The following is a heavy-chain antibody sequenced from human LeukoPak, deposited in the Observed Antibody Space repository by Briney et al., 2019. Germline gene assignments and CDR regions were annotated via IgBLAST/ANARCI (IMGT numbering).Heavy chain of an antibody. J-gene: IGHJ4*02. CDR1: GFTFSNYA. Sequence: GSLRLSCAASGFTFSNYAMNWVRQAPGKGLEWVSGISGSGGSTYYADSVKGRFTISRDNSKNTLFLQMNSLRAEDTAVYYCAKEWLLSPSFDYWGQGTLVTVSS. D-gene: IGHD3-3*01. CDR3: AKEWLLSPSFDY. V-gene: IGHV3-23*01. CDR2: ISGSGGST.